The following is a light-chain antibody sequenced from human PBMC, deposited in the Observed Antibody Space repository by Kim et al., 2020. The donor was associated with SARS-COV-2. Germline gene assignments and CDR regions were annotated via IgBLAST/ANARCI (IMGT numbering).Light chain of an antibody. Sequence: SASLGDRVTITCRASQSISTYLAWYQQKPGKAPKLLISATSTLESGFPSRFSGSGSGTEFTLTINSLQPDDFATYYCQHYNSPMYTFGQGTKLEI. CDR1: QSISTY. CDR3: QHYNSPMYT. J-gene: IGKJ2*01. V-gene: IGKV1-5*03. CDR2: ATS.